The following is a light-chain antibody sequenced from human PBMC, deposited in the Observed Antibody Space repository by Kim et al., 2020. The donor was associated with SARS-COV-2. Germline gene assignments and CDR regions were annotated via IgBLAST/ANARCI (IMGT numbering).Light chain of an antibody. CDR2: DAS. V-gene: IGKV1-5*01. J-gene: IGKJ1*01. CDR1: QSISSW. Sequence: SASVGDRVTTTCRASQSISSWLAWYQQKPGKAPKLLIYDASSLESGVPSRFSGSGSGTEFTLTISSLQPDDFATYYCQQYNSYSRFGQGTKVDIK. CDR3: QQYNSYSR.